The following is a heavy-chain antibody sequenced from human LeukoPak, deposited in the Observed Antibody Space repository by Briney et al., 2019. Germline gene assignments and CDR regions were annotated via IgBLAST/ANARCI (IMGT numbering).Heavy chain of an antibody. D-gene: IGHD3-9*01. CDR1: GGSISSTNSY. Sequence: TSETLSLTCTVSGGSISSTNSYWGWIRQPPGKGLEWIGSIYYSGSTYYNPSLKSRVTISVDTSKNQFSLKLSSVTAADTAVYYCARQAGDILTNVGYWGRGTLVTVSS. CDR2: IYYSGST. V-gene: IGHV4-39*01. J-gene: IGHJ4*02. CDR3: ARQAGDILTNVGY.